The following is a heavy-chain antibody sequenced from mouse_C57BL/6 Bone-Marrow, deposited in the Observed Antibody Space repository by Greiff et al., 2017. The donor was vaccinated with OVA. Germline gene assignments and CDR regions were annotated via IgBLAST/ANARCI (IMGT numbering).Heavy chain of an antibody. Sequence: VKLQESGAELARPGASVKLSCKASGYTFTSYGISWVKQRTGQGLEWIGEIYPRSGNTYYNEKFKGKATLTADKSSSTAYMELRSLTSEDSAVYFCAREESIFDYWGQGTTLTVSS. J-gene: IGHJ2*01. CDR3: AREESIFDY. V-gene: IGHV1-81*01. CDR2: IYPRSGNT. D-gene: IGHD2-10*02. CDR1: GYTFTSYG.